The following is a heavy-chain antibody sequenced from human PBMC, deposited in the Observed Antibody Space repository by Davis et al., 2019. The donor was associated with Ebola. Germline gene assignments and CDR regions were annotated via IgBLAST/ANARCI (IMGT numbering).Heavy chain of an antibody. J-gene: IGHJ4*02. V-gene: IGHV3-21*01. D-gene: IGHD6-19*01. CDR3: ARVGGWFFDY. Sequence: GESLKISCAASGFTFSSYSMNWVRQAPGKGLEWVSSISSSSSYIYYADSVKGRFTISRDNAKNSLYLQMNSLRAEDTAVYYCARVGGWFFDYWGQGTLVTVSS. CDR2: ISSSSSYI. CDR1: GFTFSSYS.